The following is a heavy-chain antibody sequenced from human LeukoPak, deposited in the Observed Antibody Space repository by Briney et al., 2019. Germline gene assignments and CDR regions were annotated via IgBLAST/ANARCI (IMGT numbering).Heavy chain of an antibody. CDR2: ISGSGGST. D-gene: IGHD3-10*01. J-gene: IGHJ3*02. V-gene: IGHV3-23*01. CDR3: AKTGSMVRGVIGAFDI. Sequence: GGSLRLSCAASGFTFDDYGMSWVRQAPGKGLEWVSAISGSGGSTYYTDSVKGRFTISRDNSKNTVYLQMNSLRAEDTAVYFCAKTGSMVRGVIGAFDIWGQGTMVTVSS. CDR1: GFTFDDYG.